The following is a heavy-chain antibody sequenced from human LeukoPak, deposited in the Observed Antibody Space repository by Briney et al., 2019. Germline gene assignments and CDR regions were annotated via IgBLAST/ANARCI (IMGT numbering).Heavy chain of an antibody. D-gene: IGHD6-19*01. J-gene: IGHJ4*02. Sequence: SETLSPTCTVSGGSISSGSYYWSWIRQPAGKGLEWIGRIYTSGSTNYNPSLKSRVTISVDTSKNQFSLKLSSVTAADTAVYYCARHSSGWYTVDCWGQGTLVTVSS. V-gene: IGHV4-61*02. CDR1: GGSISSGSYY. CDR2: IYTSGST. CDR3: ARHSSGWYTVDC.